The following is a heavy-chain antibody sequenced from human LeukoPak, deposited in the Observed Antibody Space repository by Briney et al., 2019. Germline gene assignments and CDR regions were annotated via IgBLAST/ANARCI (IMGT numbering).Heavy chain of an antibody. J-gene: IGHJ4*02. Sequence: GGSLRLSCAGSGFTFSSYSMNWVRQAPGKGLEWVSYISTSGSTIYYADSVKGRFTVSRDNGKNSLYLQMNSLRDEDKAVYYCAKVRDYYGSGNYLDYWGQGTLVTVSS. V-gene: IGHV3-48*02. CDR3: AKVRDYYGSGNYLDY. CDR2: ISTSGSTI. CDR1: GFTFSSYS. D-gene: IGHD3-10*01.